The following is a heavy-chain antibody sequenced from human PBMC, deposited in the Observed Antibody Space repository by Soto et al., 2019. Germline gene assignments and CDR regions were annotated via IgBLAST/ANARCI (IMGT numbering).Heavy chain of an antibody. CDR2: ISYDGSNK. D-gene: IGHD2-15*01. J-gene: IGHJ3*02. CDR1: GFTFSSYG. CDR3: AKDRYCSGDSCYGPDDAFDI. Sequence: PGGSLRLSCAASGFTFSSYGMHWVRQAPGKGLEWVAVISYDGSNKYYADFVKGRFTISRDNSKNTLYLQMNSLRAEDTAVYYCAKDRYCSGDSCYGPDDAFDIWGQGAMVT. V-gene: IGHV3-30*18.